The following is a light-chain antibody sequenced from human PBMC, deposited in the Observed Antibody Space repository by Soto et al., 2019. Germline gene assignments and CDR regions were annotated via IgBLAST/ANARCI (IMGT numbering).Light chain of an antibody. Sequence: DIQLTQSPSSLSASVGDRVTISCRASQGIFNFLNWYQQKPGKAPRLLIYAPSSLQSGVPSRFSGSGFGTDFTLTISSLQPEDFVTYYCQQSYSTPLTFGGGTKVEIK. CDR1: QGIFNF. V-gene: IGKV1-39*01. CDR3: QQSYSTPLT. J-gene: IGKJ4*01. CDR2: APS.